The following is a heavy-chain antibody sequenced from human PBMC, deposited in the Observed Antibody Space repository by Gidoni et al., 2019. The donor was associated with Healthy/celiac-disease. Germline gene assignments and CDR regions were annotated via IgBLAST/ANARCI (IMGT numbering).Heavy chain of an antibody. D-gene: IGHD2-8*02. CDR3: AKDRSGGCDY. V-gene: IGHV3-30*18. CDR1: GFTFSSYG. Sequence: QVQLVESGGGVVQPGRSLRLSCAASGFTFSSYGMHWVRQAPGKGLEWVAVISYDGSNKYYADSVKGRFTISRDNSKNTLYLQMNSLRAEDTAVYYCAKDRSGGCDYWGQGTLVTVSS. CDR2: ISYDGSNK. J-gene: IGHJ4*02.